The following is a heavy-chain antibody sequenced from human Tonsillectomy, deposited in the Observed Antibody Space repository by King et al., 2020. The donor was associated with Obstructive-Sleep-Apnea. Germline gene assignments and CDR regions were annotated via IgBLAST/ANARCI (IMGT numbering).Heavy chain of an antibody. Sequence: VQLQESGPGLVKPSETLSLTCTVSGGSISNYYWSWIRQPPGKGLEWIGYMTYSGNTNSNPSLNSRVTISADTSKINFSLRLSSVTAADTAGYYCARHRGVEDYGGYGDYFDYWGQGTLVTVSS. J-gene: IGHJ4*02. V-gene: IGHV4-59*08. CDR1: GGSISNYY. D-gene: IGHD5-12*01. CDR3: ARHRGVEDYGGYGDYFDY. CDR2: MTYSGNT.